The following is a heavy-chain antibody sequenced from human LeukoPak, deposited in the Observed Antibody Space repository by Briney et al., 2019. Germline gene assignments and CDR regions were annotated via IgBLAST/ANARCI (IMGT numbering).Heavy chain of an antibody. CDR1: GFTFSSYT. Sequence: GGSLRLSCAASGFTFSSYTMSWVRQAPGKGLEGVSTITTSDGNTYYADSVKGRFTVSRDNSKNTLFLQMNRLRAEDTGVYYCAKDGGLWVSAHWGDSWGRGTLVTVSS. J-gene: IGHJ4*02. CDR3: AKDGGLWVSAHWGDS. D-gene: IGHD7-27*01. CDR2: ITTSDGNT. V-gene: IGHV3-23*01.